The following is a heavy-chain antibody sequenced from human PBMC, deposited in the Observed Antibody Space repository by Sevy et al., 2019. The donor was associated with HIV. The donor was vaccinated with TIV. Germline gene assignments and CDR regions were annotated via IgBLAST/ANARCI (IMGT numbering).Heavy chain of an antibody. D-gene: IGHD5-12*01. CDR1: GFTFSSYA. CDR2: ISGSGGST. Sequence: GGSLRLSCAASGFTFSSYAMSWVRQAPGKGLEWVSAISGSGGSTYYADSVKGRFTISRDNSKNTLYLQMNSLRAEDTAVEYCAKDKRWLQVLRHRGAFDIWGQGTMVTVSS. J-gene: IGHJ3*02. CDR3: AKDKRWLQVLRHRGAFDI. V-gene: IGHV3-23*01.